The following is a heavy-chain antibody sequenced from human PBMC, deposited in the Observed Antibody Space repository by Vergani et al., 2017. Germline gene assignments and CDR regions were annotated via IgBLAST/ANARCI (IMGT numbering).Heavy chain of an antibody. D-gene: IGHD2-2*01. J-gene: IGHJ5*02. CDR2: ISGSGGST. Sequence: EVQLLQSEGAVVQPGGSLRLSCAASGFTFSSYAMSWVRQAPGKGLEWVSAISGSGGSTYYADSVKGRFTISRDNSKNTLYLQMNSLRAEDTAVYYCAKGTLGGYQLPGWLVRGFDPWGQGTLVTVSS. CDR1: GFTFSSYA. CDR3: AKGTLGGYQLPGWLVRGFDP. V-gene: IGHV3-23*01.